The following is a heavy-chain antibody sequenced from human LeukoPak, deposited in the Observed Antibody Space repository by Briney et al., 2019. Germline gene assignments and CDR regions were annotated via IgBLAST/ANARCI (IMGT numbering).Heavy chain of an antibody. CDR2: ISSSSSYI. CDR3: ARDGGESYYYDSSGPDY. D-gene: IGHD3-22*01. V-gene: IGHV3-21*01. Sequence: AGGSLRLSCAASGFTFSSYSMNWVRQAPGKGLEWVSSISSSSSYIYYADSVKGRFTISRDNSKNTLYLQMNSLRAEDTAVYYCARDGGESYYYDSSGPDYWGQGTLVTVSS. J-gene: IGHJ4*02. CDR1: GFTFSSYS.